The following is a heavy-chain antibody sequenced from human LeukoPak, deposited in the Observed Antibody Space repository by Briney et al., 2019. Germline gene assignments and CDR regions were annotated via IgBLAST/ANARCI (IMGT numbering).Heavy chain of an antibody. J-gene: IGHJ4*02. D-gene: IGHD3-22*01. Sequence: GSLRLSCAASGFTFSSYEMNWVRQAPGKGLEWIGRIYTSGSTDYNPSLRSRVTMSVDTSRNQFSLKLTSMTAADTAVYYCARESKSYDGSGFYHDYWGQGTLVAVSS. V-gene: IGHV4-4*07. CDR1: GFTFSSYE. CDR2: IYTSGST. CDR3: ARESKSYDGSGFYHDY.